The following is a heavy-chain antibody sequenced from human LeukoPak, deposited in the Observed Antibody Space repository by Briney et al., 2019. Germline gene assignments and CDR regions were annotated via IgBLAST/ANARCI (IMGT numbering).Heavy chain of an antibody. J-gene: IGHJ6*03. CDR1: GYTFTSYG. CDR2: ISAYNGNT. D-gene: IGHD2-15*01. Sequence: GASVKLSCKASGYTFTSYGISWVRQAPGQGLEWMAWISAYNGNTNYAQKLQGRVTMTTDTSTSTAYMELRSLRSDDTAVYYCARGRGDPYCSGGSCYRGGYMDVWGKGTTVTVSS. V-gene: IGHV1-18*01. CDR3: ARGRGDPYCSGGSCYRGGYMDV.